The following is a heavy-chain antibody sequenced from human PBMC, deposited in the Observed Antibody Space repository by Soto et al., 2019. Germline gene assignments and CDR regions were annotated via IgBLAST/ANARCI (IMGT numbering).Heavy chain of an antibody. CDR1: GFTVSSNY. CDR3: ARYNWNDGHYFDY. D-gene: IGHD1-20*01. Sequence: PGGSLRLSCAASGFTVSSNYMSWVRQAPGKGLEWVSVIYSGGSTYYADSVKGRFTISRDNSKNTLYLQMNSLRAEDTAVYYCARYNWNDGHYFDYWGQGTLVTVSS. J-gene: IGHJ4*02. V-gene: IGHV3-53*01. CDR2: IYSGGST.